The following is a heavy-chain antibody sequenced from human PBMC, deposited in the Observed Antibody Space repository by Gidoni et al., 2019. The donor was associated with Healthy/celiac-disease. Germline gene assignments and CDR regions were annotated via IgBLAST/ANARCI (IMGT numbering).Heavy chain of an antibody. J-gene: IGHJ4*02. CDR2: IDPSDAYT. CDR1: GYSFTSYW. D-gene: IGHD6-6*01. Sequence: EVQLVQSGAEVKKPGESLRISCKGSGYSFTSYWIRWVRQMPGKGLEWMGRIDPSDAYTNYSPSFQGHVTISADKSISTAYLQWSSLKASDTAMYYCARQPTEYSSSSCNDYWGQGTLVTVSS. CDR3: ARQPTEYSSSSCNDY. V-gene: IGHV5-10-1*03.